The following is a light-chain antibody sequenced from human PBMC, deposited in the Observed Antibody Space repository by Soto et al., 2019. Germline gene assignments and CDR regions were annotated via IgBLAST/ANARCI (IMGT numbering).Light chain of an antibody. J-gene: IGLJ2*01. CDR2: EVS. CDR1: SSDVGGYNY. V-gene: IGLV2-14*01. Sequence: VLTQPASVSGSPGESITISCTGTSSDVGGYNYVSWYQQPPGKAPKLMIYEVSNRPSGVSNRFSGSKSGNTASLTISGLQAEDEADYYCSSYTSSSTVVFGGGTKVTVL. CDR3: SSYTSSSTVV.